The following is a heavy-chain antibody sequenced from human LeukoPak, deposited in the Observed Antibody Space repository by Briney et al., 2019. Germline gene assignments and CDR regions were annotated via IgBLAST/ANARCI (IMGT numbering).Heavy chain of an antibody. D-gene: IGHD3-10*01. Sequence: SQTLSLTCTVSGGSISSGDYYWAWIRQTPGKGLEWIGEINHAGTADYNPSLKSRVTISVDTSKNQFSLRLNSVTPADTAVYYCARLNLEYLYSSGPNDYWGQGTLVTVSS. CDR3: ARLNLEYLYSSGPNDY. CDR1: GGSISSGDYY. V-gene: IGHV4-39*07. CDR2: INHAGTA. J-gene: IGHJ4*02.